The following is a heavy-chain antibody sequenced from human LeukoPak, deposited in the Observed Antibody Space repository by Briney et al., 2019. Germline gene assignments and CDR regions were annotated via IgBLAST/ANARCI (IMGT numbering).Heavy chain of an antibody. Sequence: GGSLRLSCAASGFNFNDYDINWVRQVPGKGLEWVSGINWNSVHIGYADSVRGRFTISRDYSKNTLFLQMSSLRPEDTAVYYCALGKNFGYHYFDFWGQGALVTVSS. CDR3: ALGKNFGYHYFDF. CDR2: INWNSVHI. J-gene: IGHJ4*02. CDR1: GFNFNDYD. V-gene: IGHV3-9*01. D-gene: IGHD2-2*03.